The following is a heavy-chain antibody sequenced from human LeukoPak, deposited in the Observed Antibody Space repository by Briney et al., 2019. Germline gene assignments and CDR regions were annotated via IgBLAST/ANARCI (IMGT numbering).Heavy chain of an antibody. V-gene: IGHV1-18*01. J-gene: IGHJ4*02. CDR1: GYTFTNYG. D-gene: IGHD3-22*01. Sequence: GASVKVSCKASGYTFTNYGLSWVRQAPGQGLEWMGWISGYNGNTKYVQKLQGRVTMTRDTSTTTAYMELRSLRSDDTAVYYCARDSHRMYYYDTSAYRFDYWGQGTLVTVSS. CDR3: ARDSHRMYYYDTSAYRFDY. CDR2: ISGYNGNT.